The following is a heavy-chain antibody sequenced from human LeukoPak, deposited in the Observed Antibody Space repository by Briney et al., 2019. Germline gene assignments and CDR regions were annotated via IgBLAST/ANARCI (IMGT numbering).Heavy chain of an antibody. V-gene: IGHV3-30*02. D-gene: IGHD3-3*01. CDR1: GFTFSSYG. CDR3: ASDFWSGYNAFDI. CDR2: IRYDGTNK. Sequence: GGSLRLSCAASGFTFSSYGMHWVRQAPGTGLEWVAFIRYDGTNKYYADSVKGRFTISRDNSKNTLYLQMNSLRAEDTAVYYCASDFWSGYNAFDIWGQGTMVTVSS. J-gene: IGHJ3*02.